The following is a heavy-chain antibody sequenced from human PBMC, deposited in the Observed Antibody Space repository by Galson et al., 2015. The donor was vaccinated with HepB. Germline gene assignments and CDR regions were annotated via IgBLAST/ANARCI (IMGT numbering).Heavy chain of an antibody. V-gene: IGHV3-11*06. CDR3: ARVADADYGDHTHFDS. J-gene: IGHJ4*02. CDR2: ISASTFYT. Sequence: SLRLSCAASGFTFSDYYMSWIRQAPGKGLEWLSYISASTFYTNYADSVKGRFTVSRDNAENSLNLQMNSLRAEDTAVYYCARVADADYGDHTHFDSWGQGTLVTVSS. D-gene: IGHD4-17*01. CDR1: GFTFSDYY.